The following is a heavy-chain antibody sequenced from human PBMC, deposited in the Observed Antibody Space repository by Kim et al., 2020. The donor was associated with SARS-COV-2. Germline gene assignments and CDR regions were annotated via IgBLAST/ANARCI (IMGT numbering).Heavy chain of an antibody. CDR2: ISGSGGHT. CDR3: AKHPRDEVWSGYFGLYFDY. J-gene: IGHJ4*02. D-gene: IGHD3-3*01. Sequence: GGSLRLSCAASGFTFSSCALSWVRRTPGKGLEWVSSISGSGGHTYYADSVQGRFTISRDNSKNTLSLQMNSLRADDTALYYCAKHPRDEVWSGYFGLYFDYWGQGALVTVSS. CDR1: GFTFSSCA. V-gene: IGHV3-23*01.